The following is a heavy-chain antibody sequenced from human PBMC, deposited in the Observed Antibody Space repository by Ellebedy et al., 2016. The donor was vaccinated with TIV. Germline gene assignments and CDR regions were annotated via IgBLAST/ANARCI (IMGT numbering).Heavy chain of an antibody. V-gene: IGHV3-7*03. J-gene: IGHJ4*02. D-gene: IGHD2-15*01. CDR3: ARYGRVPDS. Sequence: GESLKISCGASGLILSNHWMSWVRQAPGKGLEWVANIKEDGSEKYYGDSVKGRFTISRDNSKNSLYLQMNSLRVEDTAVYYCARYGRVPDSWGQGTLVTVSS. CDR1: GLILSNHW. CDR2: IKEDGSEK.